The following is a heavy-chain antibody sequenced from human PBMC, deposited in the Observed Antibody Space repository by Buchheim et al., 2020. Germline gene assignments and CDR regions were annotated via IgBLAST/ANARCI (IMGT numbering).Heavy chain of an antibody. J-gene: IGHJ4*02. V-gene: IGHV3-74*01. CDR2: IKSDGSRT. Sequence: EVQLVESGGGLVQTGGSLRLSCAASGLTFSSYWIHWVRQAPGKGLVWVSRIKSDGSRTNYADSVKGRFTISSDNAKNTVYLQMNSLTAADTALYYCARALDGSYYLDWGQGSL. D-gene: IGHD3-10*01. CDR3: ARALDGSYYLD. CDR1: GLTFSSYW.